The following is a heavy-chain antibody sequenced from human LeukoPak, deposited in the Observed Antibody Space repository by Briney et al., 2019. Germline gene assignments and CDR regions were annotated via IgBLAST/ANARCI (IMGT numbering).Heavy chain of an antibody. CDR2: IKQDGSEK. CDR1: GFTFSSYA. CDR3: AREATVVSDY. V-gene: IGHV3-7*01. J-gene: IGHJ4*02. D-gene: IGHD4-23*01. Sequence: GGSLRLSCAASGFTFSSYAMSWVRQAPGKGLEWVANIKQDGSEKYYVDSVKGRFTISRDNAKNSLYLQMNSLRAEDTAVYYCAREATVVSDYWGQGTLVTVSS.